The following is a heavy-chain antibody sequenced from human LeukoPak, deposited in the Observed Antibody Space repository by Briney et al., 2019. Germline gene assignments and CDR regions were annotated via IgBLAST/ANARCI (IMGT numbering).Heavy chain of an antibody. CDR1: GFTFSSYG. J-gene: IGHJ1*01. Sequence: PGGSLRLSCAASGFTFSSYGMSWVRQAPGKGLEWVSAISGSGGSTYYADSVKGRFTISRDNSKNTLYLQMNSLRAEDTAVYYCATTQLAVAGTFFPVGYFQHWGQGTLVTVSS. V-gene: IGHV3-23*01. CDR2: ISGSGGST. D-gene: IGHD6-19*01. CDR3: ATTQLAVAGTFFPVGYFQH.